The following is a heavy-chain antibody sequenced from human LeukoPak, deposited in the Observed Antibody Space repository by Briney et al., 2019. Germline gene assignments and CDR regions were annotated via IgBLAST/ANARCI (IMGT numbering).Heavy chain of an antibody. J-gene: IGHJ5*02. CDR2: VTSSGDTT. CDR1: GFIFSDYF. Sequence: GGSLRLSCAGSGFIFSDYFMTWMRQAPGKGPELVSYVTSSGDTTYYADSAKGRFTISRDNGKNSLSLQMKSRRAEDTAMYFCARIRFDRGTASCSKGGSMWFGPWGQGTLVTVSS. D-gene: IGHD2-2*01. CDR3: ARIRFDRGTASCSKGGSMWFGP. V-gene: IGHV3-11*01.